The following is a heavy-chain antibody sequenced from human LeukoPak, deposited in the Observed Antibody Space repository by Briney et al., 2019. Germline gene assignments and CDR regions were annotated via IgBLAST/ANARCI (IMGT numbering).Heavy chain of an antibody. V-gene: IGHV3-30*02. CDR2: IRYDGNNK. CDR1: GFPFSNYG. CDR3: ARDRGTYYYDSGDYPLDAFDI. D-gene: IGHD3-22*01. Sequence: PGGSLRLSCAASGFPFSNYGMHWVRQAPGKGLEWVTFIRYDGNNKYYVDSVKGRFTISRDNAKNTLYLQMNSLRAEDTAVYYCARDRGTYYYDSGDYPLDAFDIWGQGTMVTVSS. J-gene: IGHJ3*02.